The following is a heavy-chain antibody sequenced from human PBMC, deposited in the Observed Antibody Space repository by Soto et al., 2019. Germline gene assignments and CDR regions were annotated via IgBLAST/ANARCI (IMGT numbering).Heavy chain of an antibody. CDR1: GFTFSSYA. D-gene: IGHD3-22*01. V-gene: IGHV3-23*01. J-gene: IGHJ4*02. CDR2: ISVSGSTT. CDR3: ARGGYYDSTGYAN. Sequence: QPVGSLRLSCAASGFTFSSYAMSWVRQAPGKGLEWVSGISVSGSTTYYADSVKGRFTISRDNSKNTLYLQMSSLRAEDTAVYYCARGGYYDSTGYANWGQGTLVTVSS.